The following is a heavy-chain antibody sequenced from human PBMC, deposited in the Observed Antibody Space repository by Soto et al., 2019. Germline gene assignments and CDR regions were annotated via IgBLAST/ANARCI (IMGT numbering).Heavy chain of an antibody. Sequence: GGSLRLSCAASGFTFSDYYMSWIRQAPGKGLEWVSYISSSGSTIYYADSVKGRFTISRDNAKNSLYLQMNSLRAEDTAVYYCARDLGRGTILGSYYGMDVWGRGTTVTVSS. J-gene: IGHJ6*02. CDR3: ARDLGRGTILGSYYGMDV. D-gene: IGHD3-9*01. V-gene: IGHV3-11*01. CDR1: GFTFSDYY. CDR2: ISSSGSTI.